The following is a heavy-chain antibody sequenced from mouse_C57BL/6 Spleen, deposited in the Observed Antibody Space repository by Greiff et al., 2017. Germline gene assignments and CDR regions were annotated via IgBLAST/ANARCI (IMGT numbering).Heavy chain of an antibody. CDR2: ISSRGST. J-gene: IGHJ1*03. CDR1: GYSITTGHHW. D-gene: IGHD1-1*01. CDR3: ARAPHYYGSSYDWYFDV. Sequence: VQLKQSGPALVKPSQTVSLTCTVTGYSITTGHHWWHWIRQVSGSKLEWIGYISSRGSTDSNPSLKSRISITRDTSKNQLFLQLNSVTTEDIATYYCARAPHYYGSSYDWYFDVWGTGTTVTVSS. V-gene: IGHV3-4*01.